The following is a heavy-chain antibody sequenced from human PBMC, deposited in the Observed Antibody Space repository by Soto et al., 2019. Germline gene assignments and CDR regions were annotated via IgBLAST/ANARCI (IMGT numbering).Heavy chain of an antibody. CDR2: IHHSGST. D-gene: IGHD3-22*01. V-gene: IGHV4-4*02. CDR3: ARWATYFYDSRDHYDPGAFAI. Sequence: QVQLQESGPGLVKPSETLSLTCAVSASISSTNWWSWVRQPPGKGLEWIGEIHHSGSTNYNPSLNSRVSISVEKSNSQFSLKLISVTAADTAVYYCARWATYFYDSRDHYDPGAFAIWGQGTMVTVSS. CDR1: ASISSTNW. J-gene: IGHJ3*02.